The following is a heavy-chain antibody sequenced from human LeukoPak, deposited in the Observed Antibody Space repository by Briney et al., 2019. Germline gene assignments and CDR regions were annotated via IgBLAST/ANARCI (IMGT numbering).Heavy chain of an antibody. CDR1: GFTFSSYA. CDR3: ARDLDTAMVTPDY. Sequence: GRSLRLSCAASGFTFSSYAMHWVRQAPGKGLEWVAVISYDGSNKYYADSVKGRFTISRDNSKNTLYLQMNSLRAEDTAVYYRARDLDTAMVTPDYWGQGTLVTVSS. J-gene: IGHJ4*02. D-gene: IGHD5-18*01. CDR2: ISYDGSNK. V-gene: IGHV3-30-3*01.